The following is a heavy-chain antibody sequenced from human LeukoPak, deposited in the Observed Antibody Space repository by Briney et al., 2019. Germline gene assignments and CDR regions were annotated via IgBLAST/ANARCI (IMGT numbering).Heavy chain of an antibody. CDR2: ISLDGNNE. D-gene: IGHD1-1*01. CDR3: ARDLSGHWTYDY. CDR1: GFTFRNYY. Sequence: PGRSLRLSCAASGFTFRNYYMHWVRQAPGKGLEWVAVISLDGNNEYYADSVKGRFSLSRDNSMNTLYLQLNSPRTEDTAMYYCARDLSGHWTYDYWGQGTLVTVSS. V-gene: IGHV3-30-3*01. J-gene: IGHJ4*01.